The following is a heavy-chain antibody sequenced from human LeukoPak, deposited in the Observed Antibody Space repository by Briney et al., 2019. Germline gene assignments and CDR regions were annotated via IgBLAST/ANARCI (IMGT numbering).Heavy chain of an antibody. CDR2: IYSDNT. CDR3: AKGVLPTGFDY. V-gene: IGHV3-53*01. J-gene: IGHJ4*02. Sequence: GGSLRLSCTVSGFTVSSNSMSWVRQAPGKGLEWVSFIYSDNTHYSDSVKGRLTISRDNSKNTLYLQMNSLRAEDTAIYYCAKGVLPTGFDYWGQGTLVTVSS. CDR1: GFTVSSNS. D-gene: IGHD3-10*01.